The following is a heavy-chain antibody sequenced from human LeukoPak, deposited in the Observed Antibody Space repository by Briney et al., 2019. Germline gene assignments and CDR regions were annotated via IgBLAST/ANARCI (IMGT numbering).Heavy chain of an antibody. CDR3: ASNYGSGNYYRDF. Sequence: GGSLRLSCVGSGFTFSDYYISWIRQAPGEGLEWVSFISNGGTTQYYADSVKGRFTISRDNAKNSIYLQMNNLGAEDTAVYYCASNYGSGNYYRDFWGRGTLVTVSS. J-gene: IGHJ4*02. V-gene: IGHV3-11*01. CDR1: GFTFSDYY. CDR2: ISNGGTTQ. D-gene: IGHD3-10*01.